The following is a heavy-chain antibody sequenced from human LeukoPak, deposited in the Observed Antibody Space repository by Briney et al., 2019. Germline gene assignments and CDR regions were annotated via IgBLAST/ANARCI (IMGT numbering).Heavy chain of an antibody. CDR1: GGSISSSSYY. J-gene: IGHJ4*02. V-gene: IGHV4-39*07. D-gene: IGHD3-10*01. CDR3: ARVLMVRGALDY. Sequence: SETLSLTCTVSGGSISSSSYYWGWIRQPPGKGLEWIGSIYYSGSTYYNPSLKSRVTISVDTSKNQFSLKLSSVTAADTAVYYCARVLMVRGALDYWGQGTLVTVSS. CDR2: IYYSGST.